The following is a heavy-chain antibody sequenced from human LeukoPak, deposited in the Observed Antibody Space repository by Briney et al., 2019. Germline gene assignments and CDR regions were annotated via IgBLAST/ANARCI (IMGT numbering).Heavy chain of an antibody. Sequence: GGSLRLSCAASGFTFSSYGMSWVRQAPGKGLEWVSALSGSGGSTFYADSVKGRFTISRDNSKNSLYLQMNSLRAEDTAVYYCTTDPRWETTPPDYWGQGTLVTVSS. CDR1: GFTFSSYG. CDR3: TTDPRWETTPPDY. CDR2: LSGSGGST. V-gene: IGHV3-23*01. J-gene: IGHJ4*02. D-gene: IGHD1-26*01.